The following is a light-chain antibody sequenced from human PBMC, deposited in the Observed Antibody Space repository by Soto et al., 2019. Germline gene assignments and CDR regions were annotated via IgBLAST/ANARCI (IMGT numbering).Light chain of an antibody. V-gene: IGLV2-14*01. CDR2: DVS. Sequence: QSALTQPASVSGSPGQSITISCTGTSSDVGGYNYVSWYQQHPVKAPKLMIYDVSNRPSGVSNRFSGSKSGNTASLTISGLQAEDEADYYCSSYTSSGYVVFGGGTKLTVL. CDR1: SSDVGGYNY. CDR3: SSYTSSGYVV. J-gene: IGLJ2*01.